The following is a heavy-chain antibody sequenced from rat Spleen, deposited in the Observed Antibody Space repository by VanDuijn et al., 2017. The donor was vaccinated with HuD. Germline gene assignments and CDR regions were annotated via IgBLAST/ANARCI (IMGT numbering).Heavy chain of an antibody. CDR1: GFSLNNYD. Sequence: QVQLKESGPGLVQPSQTLSLTCTVSGFSLNNYDVDWVRQPPGKGLEWMGRIQSGGSTYYNSVLKSRLSISRDTSKSQVFLKMNSLQTEDTAIYFCTRAYPGMTAFAYWGQGTSVTVSS. D-gene: IGHD1-4*01. CDR3: TRAYPGMTAFAY. J-gene: IGHJ4*01. V-gene: IGHV2-19*01. CDR2: IQSGGST.